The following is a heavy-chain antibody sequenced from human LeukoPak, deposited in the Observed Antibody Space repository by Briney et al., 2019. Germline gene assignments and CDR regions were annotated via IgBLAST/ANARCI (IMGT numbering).Heavy chain of an antibody. J-gene: IGHJ4*02. V-gene: IGHV4-34*01. CDR1: GGSFSGYY. CDR2: INHSGST. D-gene: IGHD3-10*01. Sequence: SETLSLTCAVYGGSFSGYYWSWIRQPLGKGLEWIGEINHSGSTNYNPSLKSRVTISVDTSKNQVPLKLSSVTAADTAVYYCAREVSLLWFGELWGYYFDYWGQGTLVTVSS. CDR3: AREVSLLWFGELWGYYFDY.